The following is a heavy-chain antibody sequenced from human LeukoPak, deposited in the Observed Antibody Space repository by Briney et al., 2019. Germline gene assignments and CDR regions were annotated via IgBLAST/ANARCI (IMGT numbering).Heavy chain of an antibody. J-gene: IGHJ4*02. D-gene: IGHD6-19*01. CDR2: IYHSGST. V-gene: IGHV4-4*02. CDR1: GGSISNSNW. Sequence: SETLSLTCAVSGGSISNSNWWSWVRQPPGKGLEWIGEIYHSGSTNYTPSLKSRITISVDKSKNQFSLKLSSVTAADTAVYYCARGIAVAGTDPPYYFDYWGQGTLVTVSS. CDR3: ARGIAVAGTDPPYYFDY.